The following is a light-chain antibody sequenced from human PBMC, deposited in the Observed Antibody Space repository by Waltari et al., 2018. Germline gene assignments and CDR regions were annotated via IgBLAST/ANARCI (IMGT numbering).Light chain of an antibody. Sequence: EIVLTQSPGTLSLSPGQRATLSCRASQSVYSSYLAWYQQKPGQAPRLLIFDASNRATGIPDRFRCSGSGTDFTLTISRLEPEDFAVYFCQQYSYSPNTFGQGTKLEI. CDR3: QQYSYSPNT. J-gene: IGKJ2*01. CDR2: DAS. V-gene: IGKV3-20*01. CDR1: QSVYSSY.